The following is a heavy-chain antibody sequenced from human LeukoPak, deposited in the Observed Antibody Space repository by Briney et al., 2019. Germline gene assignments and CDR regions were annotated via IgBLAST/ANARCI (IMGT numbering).Heavy chain of an antibody. D-gene: IGHD2-15*01. CDR1: GYTFTSYD. Sequence: ASVKVSCKASGYTFTSYDINWVRQATGQGLEWMGWMNPNSGNTGYAQKFQGRVTMTRNTSISTAYMELSSLRSEDTAVYYCARALVVVVAANYMDVWGEGTTVTVSS. J-gene: IGHJ6*03. V-gene: IGHV1-8*01. CDR3: ARALVVVVAANYMDV. CDR2: MNPNSGNT.